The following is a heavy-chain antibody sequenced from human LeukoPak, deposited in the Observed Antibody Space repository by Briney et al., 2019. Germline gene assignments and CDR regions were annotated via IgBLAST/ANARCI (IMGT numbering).Heavy chain of an antibody. CDR3: ARSSYTSGSSYFDS. CDR2: ISGTTSYT. J-gene: IGHJ4*02. V-gene: IGHV3-11*03. Sequence: AGRSLRLSCAASGFTFSAYYMSWVRQAPGNGLEWLSYISGTTSYTHYADCVKGRSTISRDNTQNSLYLKMNSLRTQDSTVVYCARSSYTSGSSYFDSGGQGTQVPVSA. D-gene: IGHD3-10*01. CDR1: GFTFSAYY.